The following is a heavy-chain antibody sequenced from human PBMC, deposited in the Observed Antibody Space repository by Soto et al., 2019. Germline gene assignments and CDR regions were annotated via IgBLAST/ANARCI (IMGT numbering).Heavy chain of an antibody. Sequence: QVQLVQSGAEVKKPGSSVKVSCKASGGIFSTYVITWVRQAPGQGLEWRGGVIPMVGTTNYAQKFQGRVTITADESTSTTYIELSSLRTEDTAMYYCARGSGSRVRDYYYGMDVWGQGTTVTVSS. CDR1: GGIFSTYV. CDR2: VIPMVGTT. V-gene: IGHV1-69*01. D-gene: IGHD1-1*01. J-gene: IGHJ6*02. CDR3: ARGSGSRVRDYYYGMDV.